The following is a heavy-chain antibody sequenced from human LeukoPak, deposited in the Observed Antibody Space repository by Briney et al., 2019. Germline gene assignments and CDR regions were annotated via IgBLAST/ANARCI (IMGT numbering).Heavy chain of an antibody. V-gene: IGHV3-30*18. Sequence: GGSLRLSCAASGFTFSSYGMHWVRQAPGKGLEWVAVISYDGSNKYYADSVKGRFTISRDNSKNTLYLQMNSLRAEDTAVYYCAKASVAAASTGEFDYWGQGTLVTVSS. CDR3: AKASVAAASTGEFDY. J-gene: IGHJ4*02. CDR2: ISYDGSNK. D-gene: IGHD6-13*01. CDR1: GFTFSSYG.